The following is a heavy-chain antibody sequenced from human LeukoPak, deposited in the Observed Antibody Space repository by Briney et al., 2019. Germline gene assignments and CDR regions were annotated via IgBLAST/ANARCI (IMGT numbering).Heavy chain of an antibody. Sequence: PGGSLRLSCAASGFTFSRHNMNWVRQAPGKGLEWVSSISTSSSHIYYADSVKGRFTISRDNAKNSLYLQMNSLRPEDTAVYYCARDVVVVVATDSNFDYWGQGTLVTVSS. D-gene: IGHD2-15*01. CDR3: ARDVVVVVATDSNFDY. CDR1: GFTFSRHN. J-gene: IGHJ4*02. V-gene: IGHV3-21*01. CDR2: ISTSSSHI.